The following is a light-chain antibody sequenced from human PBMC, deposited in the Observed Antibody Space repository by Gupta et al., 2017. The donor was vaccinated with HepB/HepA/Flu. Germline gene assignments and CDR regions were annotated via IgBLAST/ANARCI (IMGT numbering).Light chain of an antibody. J-gene: IGKJ1*01. CDR3: QQSYSAPRT. CDR1: QDINTF. V-gene: IGKV1-39*01. Sequence: DIQMTQSPSSLSASVRDRVTITCRASQDINTFLFWYQHKLGEAPRLLIYGASIMHSGVPSRFSGRGSGTYFTLTISSLQPEDFATYFCQQSYSAPRTFGQGTKVEIK. CDR2: GAS.